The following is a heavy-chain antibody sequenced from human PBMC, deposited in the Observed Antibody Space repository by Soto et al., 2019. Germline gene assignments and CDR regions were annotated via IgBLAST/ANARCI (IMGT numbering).Heavy chain of an antibody. CDR3: AKDGGSEWLLRGGYYFDG. Sequence: GGSLRLSCAASGFTFTNYAMTWVRQAPGKGLEWVSAISGSGGSTYYADSVKGRFTISRDNSKNTLYLQMNSLRAEDTAVYYCAKDGGSEWLLRGGYYFDGWGQGTLVTVSS. CDR1: GFTFTNYA. V-gene: IGHV3-23*01. CDR2: ISGSGGST. D-gene: IGHD3-3*01. J-gene: IGHJ4*02.